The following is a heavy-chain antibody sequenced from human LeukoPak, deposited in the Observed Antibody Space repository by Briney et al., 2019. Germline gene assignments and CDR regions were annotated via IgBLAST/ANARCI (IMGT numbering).Heavy chain of an antibody. V-gene: IGHV3-30*18. CDR1: GFTFSSYG. CDR2: ISYDGSNK. CDR3: AKAKETWIQLWKD. D-gene: IGHD5-18*01. J-gene: IGHJ4*02. Sequence: GGSLRLSCAASGFTFSSYGMHWVRQAPGKGLGWVAVISYDGSNKYYADSVKGRFTVSRDNSKNTLYLQMNSLRAEDTAVYYCAKAKETWIQLWKDWGQGTLVTVSS.